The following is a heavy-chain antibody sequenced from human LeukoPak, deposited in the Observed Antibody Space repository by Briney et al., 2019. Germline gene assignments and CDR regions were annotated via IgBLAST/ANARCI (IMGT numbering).Heavy chain of an antibody. Sequence: PGGSLRLSCAASGFTFSPYWMHWVRQVPGKGLVWVSDINSDGTITHYADSVKGRFTVSRDNAQGTLYLQMNSLRAEDTAVYYCARGTALQDYWGQGTLVTVSS. D-gene: IGHD2-2*02. J-gene: IGHJ4*02. CDR2: INSDGTIT. CDR3: ARGTALQDY. CDR1: GFTFSPYW. V-gene: IGHV3-74*01.